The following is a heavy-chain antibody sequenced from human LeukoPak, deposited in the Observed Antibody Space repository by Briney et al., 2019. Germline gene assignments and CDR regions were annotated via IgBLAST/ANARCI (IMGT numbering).Heavy chain of an antibody. CDR2: INGDGSST. D-gene: IGHD6-19*01. V-gene: IGHV3-74*01. CDR3: AMIAVAGAGY. Sequence: GGSLRLSCAASGFTFSSYWMHWVRQAPGKGLVWVSRINGDGSSTSYADSVKGRLTISRDNAKNTLYLQMNSLRVEDTAVYYCAMIAVAGAGYWGQGTLVTVPS. CDR1: GFTFSSYW. J-gene: IGHJ4*02.